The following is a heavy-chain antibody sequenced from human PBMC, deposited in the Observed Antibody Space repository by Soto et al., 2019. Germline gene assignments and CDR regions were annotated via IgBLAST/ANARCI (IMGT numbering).Heavy chain of an antibody. Sequence: ETLSLTCAVYGGSFSGYYWSWIRQPPGKGLEWIGEINHSGSTNYNPSQKSRVTISVDTSKNQFYQKMSYVTAADTAVYYCARGPRAVRRGYYYYYMDVWGKGTTVTVSS. J-gene: IGHJ6*03. CDR2: INHSGST. V-gene: IGHV4-34*01. CDR1: GGSFSGYY. D-gene: IGHD6-25*01. CDR3: ARGPRAVRRGYYYYYMDV.